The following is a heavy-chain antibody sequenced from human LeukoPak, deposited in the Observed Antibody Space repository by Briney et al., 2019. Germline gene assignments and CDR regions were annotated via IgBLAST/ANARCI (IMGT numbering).Heavy chain of an antibody. Sequence: GGSLRLSCQASGFSFNDYIMSWVRQAPGKGLEWIAFIRSSHHGATREYAASVKGRFIISRDDTKNIAYLQMDSLKTEDTGVYFCTRDRGGRWFGELLGFDNWGQGTLLTVSS. J-gene: IGHJ4*02. CDR1: GFSFNDYI. D-gene: IGHD3-10*01. V-gene: IGHV3-49*04. CDR2: IRSSHHGATR. CDR3: TRDRGGRWFGELLGFDN.